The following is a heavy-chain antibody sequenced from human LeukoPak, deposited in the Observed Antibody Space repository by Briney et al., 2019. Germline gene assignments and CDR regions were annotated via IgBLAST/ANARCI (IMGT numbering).Heavy chain of an antibody. CDR2: IIPIFGTA. CDR1: GGTFSSYA. D-gene: IGHD6-19*01. J-gene: IGHJ4*02. V-gene: IGHV1-69*05. CDR3: ARGKGIRWTIAVAGIVGRGPFDY. Sequence: SVKVSCKASGGTFSSYAISWVRQAPGQGLEWMGRIIPIFGTANYAQKFQGRVTITTDESTSTAYMELSSLRSEDTAVYYCARGKGIRWTIAVAGIVGRGPFDYWGQGTLVTVSS.